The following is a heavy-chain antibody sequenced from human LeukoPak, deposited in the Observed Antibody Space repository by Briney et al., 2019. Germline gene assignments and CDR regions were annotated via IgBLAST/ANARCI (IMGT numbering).Heavy chain of an antibody. D-gene: IGHD2-2*01. J-gene: IGHJ4*02. Sequence: SGGSLRLSFAASGFTFSSYAMSWVRQAPGKGLGWVSAISGSGGSTYYADSVKGRFTISRDNSKNTLYLQMNSLRAEDTAVYYCAKTGDIVVVPAAPFDYWGQGTLVTVSS. CDR2: ISGSGGST. V-gene: IGHV3-23*01. CDR1: GFTFSSYA. CDR3: AKTGDIVVVPAAPFDY.